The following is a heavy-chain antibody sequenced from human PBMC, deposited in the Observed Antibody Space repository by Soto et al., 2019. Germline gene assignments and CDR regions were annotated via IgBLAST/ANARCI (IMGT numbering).Heavy chain of an antibody. CDR1: GGSISSYY. J-gene: IGHJ3*02. Sequence: SETLSLTCTVSGGSISSYYWSWIRQPPGKGLEWIGYIYYSGSTNYNPSLKSRVTISVDTSKNQFSLKLSSVTAADTAVYYCARNIETVAGYDAFDIWGQGTMVTVS. CDR2: IYYSGST. V-gene: IGHV4-59*01. D-gene: IGHD6-19*01. CDR3: ARNIETVAGYDAFDI.